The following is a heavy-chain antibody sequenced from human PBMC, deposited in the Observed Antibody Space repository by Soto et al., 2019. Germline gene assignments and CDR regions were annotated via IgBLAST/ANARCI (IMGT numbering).Heavy chain of an antibody. CDR2: IDTYGTDT. CDR1: GFTFSSYW. D-gene: IGHD1-7*01. J-gene: IGHJ4*02. V-gene: IGHV3-74*03. CDR3: VRGLGNSDY. Sequence: PGGSLRLSCAASGFTFSSYWMHWVRQAPGEGLVWISFIDTYGTDTKYADSVKGRFTTFRDNAKNTLYLLMNSLRAEDTAVYYCVRGLGNSDYWGQGTLVTVSS.